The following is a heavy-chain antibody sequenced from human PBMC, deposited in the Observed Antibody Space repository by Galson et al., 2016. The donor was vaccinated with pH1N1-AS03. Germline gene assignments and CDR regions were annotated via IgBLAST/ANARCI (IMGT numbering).Heavy chain of an antibody. J-gene: IGHJ4*02. CDR3: ARPRLNYFDN. CDR1: GYRFTNYW. V-gene: IGHV5-51*03. Sequence: QSGAEVKKPGESLKISCKGSGYRFTNYWIGWVRQMPGKGLEWMGIIYPGNSDSRYNKSFQGQVTISADTSISTVYLQWTSLQASATAMYYCARPRLNYFDNWGQGTLVTVSS. D-gene: IGHD3-16*01. CDR2: IYPGNSDS.